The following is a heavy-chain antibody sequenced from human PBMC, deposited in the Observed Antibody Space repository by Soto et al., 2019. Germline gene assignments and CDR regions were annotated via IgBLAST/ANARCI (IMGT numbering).Heavy chain of an antibody. D-gene: IGHD2-2*01. Sequence: ASVKVSCKASGYTFTGYYIHWVREAPGQGLEWMGWINPQTGGTSYAQKFQGRVTLSRDTSINTAYLELSRLRFDDAAVYFCARERYQVISDGMDVWGQGTTVTVSS. CDR2: INPQTGGT. V-gene: IGHV1-2*02. J-gene: IGHJ6*02. CDR1: GYTFTGYY. CDR3: ARERYQVISDGMDV.